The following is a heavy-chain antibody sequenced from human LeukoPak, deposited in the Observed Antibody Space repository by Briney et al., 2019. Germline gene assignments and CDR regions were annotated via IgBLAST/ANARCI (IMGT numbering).Heavy chain of an antibody. CDR2: VGTAGKRI. V-gene: IGHV3-48*04. D-gene: IGHD2-2*01. CDR3: AKLVVPAANAVDS. CDR1: GFTFSSYG. J-gene: IGHJ4*02. Sequence: GGSLRLSCAASGFTFSSYGMHWVRQAPGKGLEWIAYVGTAGKRIDYAESVRGRFTTSRDDAKSSLFLQMDSLTVEDTALYYCAKLVVPAANAVDSWGQGTLVTVSS.